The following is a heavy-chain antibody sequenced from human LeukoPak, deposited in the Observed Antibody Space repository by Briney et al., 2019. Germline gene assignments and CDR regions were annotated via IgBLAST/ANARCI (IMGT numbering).Heavy chain of an antibody. J-gene: IGHJ6*03. V-gene: IGHV4-34*01. D-gene: IGHD3-16*02. CDR2: VSQTGSGRT. CDR1: GGSFSGYY. CDR3: ARHIGGGIEDMDV. Sequence: PSQTLSLTCGVYGGSFSGYYWSWIRQPPGKGLEWIGEVSQTGSGRTNYNPSLKSRVTISVDRSRNQFFLKMSSVTAADTAVYYCARHIGGGIEDMDVWGKGTKVIVSS.